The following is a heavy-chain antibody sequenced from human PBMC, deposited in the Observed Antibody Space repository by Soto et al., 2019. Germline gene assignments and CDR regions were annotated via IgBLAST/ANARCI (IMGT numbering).Heavy chain of an antibody. CDR2: ISYDGSNK. CDR1: GLTFSSYG. D-gene: IGHD6-19*01. V-gene: IGHV3-30-3*01. J-gene: IGHJ5*02. CDR3: ARDPSPDSSGPS. Sequence: PGGSLRLSCAASGLTFSSYGMSWVRQAPGKGLEWVAVISYDGSNKYYADSVKGRFTISRDNSKNTLYLQMNSLRAEDTAVYYCARDPSPDSSGPSWGQGTLVTVSS.